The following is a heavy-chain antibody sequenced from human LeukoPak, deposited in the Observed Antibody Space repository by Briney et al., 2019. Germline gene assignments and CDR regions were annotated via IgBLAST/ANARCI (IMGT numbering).Heavy chain of an antibody. V-gene: IGHV3-20*04. Sequence: GGSLRLSCAASGFTFDDYGMSWVRQAPGKGLEWVSGINWNGGSTGYADSVKGRFTISRDSAKNSLYLQMNSLRAEDTGVYYCARATRGVASDFDYWGQGTLVTVSS. CDR3: ARATRGVASDFDY. CDR2: INWNGGST. J-gene: IGHJ4*02. D-gene: IGHD2-15*01. CDR1: GFTFDDYG.